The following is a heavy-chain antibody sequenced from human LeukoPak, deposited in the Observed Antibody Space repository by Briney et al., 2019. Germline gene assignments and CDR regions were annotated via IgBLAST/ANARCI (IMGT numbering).Heavy chain of an antibody. CDR1: GYTFTSYY. CDR2: INPSGGST. V-gene: IGHV1-46*01. CDR3: ARKAPYSSGRSAWFDP. Sequence: GASVKVSCKASGYTFTSYYMHWVRQAPGQGLEWMGIINPSGGSTSYAQKFQGRVTMTRDTSTSTVYMELSSLRSEDTAVYYCARKAPYSSGRSAWFDPWGQGTLVTVSS. D-gene: IGHD6-19*01. J-gene: IGHJ5*02.